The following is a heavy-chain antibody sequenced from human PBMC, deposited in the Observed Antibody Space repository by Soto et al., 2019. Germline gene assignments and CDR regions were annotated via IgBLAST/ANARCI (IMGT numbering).Heavy chain of an antibody. CDR3: ARAISAYYFYYMDV. Sequence: SLRLSCAASGFIFSSYWMHWVRQAPGKGQVWVSHINADGSTTRFADSVKGRFTISRDNAKNTLYLQMDSLRAEDTAVYYCARAISAYYFYYMDVWGIGTTVTVSS. V-gene: IGHV3-74*01. CDR1: GFIFSSYW. CDR2: INADGSTT. D-gene: IGHD3-3*01. J-gene: IGHJ6*03.